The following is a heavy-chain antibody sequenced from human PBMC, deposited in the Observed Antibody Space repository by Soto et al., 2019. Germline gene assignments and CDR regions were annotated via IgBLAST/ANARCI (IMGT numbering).Heavy chain of an antibody. Sequence: SVKVSCKASGCTFSSYAISWVRQAPGQGLEWMGGIIPIFGTANYAQKFQGRVTITADESTSTAYMELSSLRSEDTAVYYCARGWSGGPGALPGGFDYWGQGTLVTVSS. V-gene: IGHV1-69*13. CDR2: IIPIFGTA. CDR3: ARGWSGGPGALPGGFDY. D-gene: IGHD3-3*01. CDR1: GCTFSSYA. J-gene: IGHJ4*02.